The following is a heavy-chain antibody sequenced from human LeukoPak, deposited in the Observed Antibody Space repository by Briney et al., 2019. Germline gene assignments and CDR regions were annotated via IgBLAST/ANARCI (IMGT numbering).Heavy chain of an antibody. J-gene: IGHJ6*02. Sequence: GGSLRLSCAASGFTFSSYSMNWVRQAPGKGLEWVSSISSSSSYIYYADSVKGRFTTSRDNAKNSLYLQMNSLRAEDTAVYYCARDHLRFLEWLSRYYGMDVWGQGTTVTVSS. V-gene: IGHV3-21*01. CDR1: GFTFSSYS. D-gene: IGHD3-3*01. CDR2: ISSSSSYI. CDR3: ARDHLRFLEWLSRYYGMDV.